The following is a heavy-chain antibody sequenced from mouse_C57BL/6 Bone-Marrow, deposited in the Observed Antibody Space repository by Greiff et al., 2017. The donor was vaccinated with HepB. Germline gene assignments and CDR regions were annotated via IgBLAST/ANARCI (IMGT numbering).Heavy chain of an antibody. Sequence: VQLQQSGAELVRPGASVKLSCTASGFNIKDDYMHWVKQSPEQGLEWIGWIDPENGDTEYASKFQGKATITADTSSNTAYLQLSSLTSEDTAVYYCTSLITTVVANYFDYWGQGTTLTVSS. CDR3: TSLITTVVANYFDY. V-gene: IGHV14-4*01. CDR1: GFNIKDDY. J-gene: IGHJ2*01. D-gene: IGHD1-1*01. CDR2: IDPENGDT.